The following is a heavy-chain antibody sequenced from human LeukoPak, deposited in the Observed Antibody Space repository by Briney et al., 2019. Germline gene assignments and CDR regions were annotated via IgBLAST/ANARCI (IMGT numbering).Heavy chain of an antibody. CDR3: ARAPVYYDSSGYYYFDY. V-gene: IGHV4-39*07. Sequence: SETLSLTCTVSGGSISSSSYYWGWIRQPPGKGLEWIGSIYYSGSTYYNPSLKSRVTISVDTSKNQFSLKLSSVTAADTAVYYCARAPVYYDSSGYYYFDYWGQGTLVTVSS. D-gene: IGHD3-22*01. J-gene: IGHJ4*02. CDR2: IYYSGST. CDR1: GGSISSSSYY.